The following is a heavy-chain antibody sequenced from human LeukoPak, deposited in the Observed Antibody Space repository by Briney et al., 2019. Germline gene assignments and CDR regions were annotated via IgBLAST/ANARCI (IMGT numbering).Heavy chain of an antibody. CDR2: IYSGGST. CDR1: GFTVSSNY. Sequence: GGSLRLSCAASGFTVSSNYMSWVRQAPGKGLEWVSVIYSGGSTYYADSVKGRFTISRDNSKNTLYLQMNSLRAEDTAVYYCAKEPRTRIAVAGTLGYWGQGTLVTVSS. CDR3: AKEPRTRIAVAGTLGY. V-gene: IGHV3-53*05. J-gene: IGHJ4*02. D-gene: IGHD6-19*01.